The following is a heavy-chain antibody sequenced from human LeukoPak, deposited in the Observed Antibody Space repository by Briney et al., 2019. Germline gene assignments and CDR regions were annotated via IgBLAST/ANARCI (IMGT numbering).Heavy chain of an antibody. CDR1: GGSISSYY. Sequence: PSETLSLTCTVSGGSISSYYWSWIRQPPGKGLEWIGYIYYSGSTNYNPSLKSRVTISVDTSKNQFSLKLSSVTAADTAVYYCARAYYGSGSLVYWGQGTLVTVSS. CDR2: IYYSGST. J-gene: IGHJ4*02. D-gene: IGHD3-10*01. V-gene: IGHV4-59*01. CDR3: ARAYYGSGSLVY.